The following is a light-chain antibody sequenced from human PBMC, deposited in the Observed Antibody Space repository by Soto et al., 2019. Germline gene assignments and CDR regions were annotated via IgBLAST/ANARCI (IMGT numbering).Light chain of an antibody. V-gene: IGKV1-5*03. J-gene: IGKJ2*01. CDR2: KAS. CDR3: HQYHKSPYS. CDR1: QSISAW. Sequence: DIQMTQSPSTLSASVEDRVTITCRASQSISAWLAWYQQKPGKAPKLLVYKASTLETGVPSRFSGSGSGTEFTLTSSSLQPDDFATYYCHQYHKSPYSFGQGTKLEIK.